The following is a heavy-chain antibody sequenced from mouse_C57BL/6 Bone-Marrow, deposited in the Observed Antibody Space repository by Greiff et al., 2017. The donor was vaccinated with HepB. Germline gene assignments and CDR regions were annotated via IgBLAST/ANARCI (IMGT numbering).Heavy chain of an antibody. Sequence: DVQLVESGPGLVKPSQSLSLTCSVTGYSITSGYYWNWIRQFPGNKLELMGYISYDGSNNYNPSLKNRNAITRDTSKYHFFLKLNSVTTEDTATYYCARWGNDWYFDVWGTGTTVTVSS. D-gene: IGHD2-1*01. CDR3: ARWGNDWYFDV. V-gene: IGHV3-6*01. CDR1: GYSITSGYY. J-gene: IGHJ1*03. CDR2: ISYDGSN.